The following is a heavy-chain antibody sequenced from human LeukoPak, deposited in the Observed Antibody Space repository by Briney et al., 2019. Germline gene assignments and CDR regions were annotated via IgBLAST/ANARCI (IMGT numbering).Heavy chain of an antibody. CDR2: IYPGDSDT. V-gene: IGHV5-51*01. CDR3: ARYMREDGYCSSTSCPPVYYFDY. CDR1: GYSFTSYW. D-gene: IGHD2-2*01. Sequence: GESLKISCKGSGYSFTSYWIGWVRQMPGKGLEWMGIIYPGDSDTRYSPSFQGQVTISAVKSISTAYLQWSSLKASDTAMYYCARYMREDGYCSSTSCPPVYYFDYWGQGTLVTVSS. J-gene: IGHJ4*02.